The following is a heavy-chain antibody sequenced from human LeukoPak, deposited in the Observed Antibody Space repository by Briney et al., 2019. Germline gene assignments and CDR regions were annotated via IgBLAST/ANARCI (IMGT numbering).Heavy chain of an antibody. CDR2: IYDTGST. D-gene: IGHD1-14*01. CDR1: GGSISNYY. V-gene: IGHV4-59*12. Sequence: SETLSLTCTVSGGSISNYYWAWIRQPPGKGLEWIGYIYDTGSTKYNPSLKSRLTISVDTSKNQFSLKLSSVTAADTAVYYCASLSRTDSSDYYYYYGMDVWGQGTTVTVSS. CDR3: ASLSRTDSSDYYYYYGMDV. J-gene: IGHJ6*02.